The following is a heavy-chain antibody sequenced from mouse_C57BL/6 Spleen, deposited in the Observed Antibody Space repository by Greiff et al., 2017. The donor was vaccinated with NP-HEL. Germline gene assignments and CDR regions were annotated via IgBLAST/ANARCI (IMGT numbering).Heavy chain of an antibody. D-gene: IGHD1-1*01. CDR2: ISSGSSTI. V-gene: IGHV5-17*01. J-gene: IGHJ4*01. CDR1: GFTFSDYG. CDR3: AREGLLRAMDY. Sequence: EVHLVESGGGLVKPGGSLKLSCAASGFTFSDYGMHWVRQAPEKGLEWVAYISSGSSTIYYADTVKGRFTISRDNAKNTLFLQMTSLRSEDTAMYYCAREGLLRAMDYWGQGTSVTVSS.